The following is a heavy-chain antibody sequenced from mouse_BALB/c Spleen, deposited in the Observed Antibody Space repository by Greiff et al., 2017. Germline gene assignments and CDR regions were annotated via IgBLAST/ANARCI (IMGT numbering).Heavy chain of an antibody. Sequence: LQQPGSELVRPGASVKLSCKASGYTFTSYWMHWVKQRPGQGLEWIGNIYPGSGSTNYDEKFKSKATLTVDTSSSTAYMQLSSLTSEDSAVYFCARSTGTGSFAYWGQGTLVTVSA. CDR1: GYTFTSYW. CDR2: IYPGSGST. D-gene: IGHD4-1*02. V-gene: IGHV1S22*01. CDR3: ARSTGTGSFAY. J-gene: IGHJ3*01.